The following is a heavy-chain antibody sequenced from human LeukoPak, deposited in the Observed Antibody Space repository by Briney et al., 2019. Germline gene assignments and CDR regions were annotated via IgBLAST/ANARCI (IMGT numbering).Heavy chain of an antibody. D-gene: IGHD3-22*01. J-gene: IGHJ4*02. CDR2: ISYDRSNA. V-gene: IGHV3-30-3*02. CDR1: GFSVSSYS. CDR3: ARGRDRSGLDY. Sequence: GGSLRLSCAVYGFSVSSYSFDWVRQPAGKGMGGVAVISYDRSNACYADSVQGRFTITRDNSKSTLYLQMNSLRAEDTAVFYCARGRDRSGLDYWGQGTLVTVSS.